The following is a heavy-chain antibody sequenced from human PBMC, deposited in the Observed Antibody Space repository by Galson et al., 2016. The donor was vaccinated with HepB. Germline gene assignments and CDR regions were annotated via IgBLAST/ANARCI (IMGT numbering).Heavy chain of an antibody. V-gene: IGHV4-61*03. CDR2: IYYTGST. J-gene: IGHJ6*02. D-gene: IGHD2-21*01. CDR1: GASVSSGKYY. CDR3: GRVCRYSCHYHYGIDV. Sequence: SETLSLTCTVSGASVSSGKYYWSWIRQPPGTGLEWIGSIYYTGSTNYNPSLKSRVAISLDTSKNHFSLKLSSVTAADTAGYYCGRVCRYSCHYHYGIDVWGQGTNVTVSS.